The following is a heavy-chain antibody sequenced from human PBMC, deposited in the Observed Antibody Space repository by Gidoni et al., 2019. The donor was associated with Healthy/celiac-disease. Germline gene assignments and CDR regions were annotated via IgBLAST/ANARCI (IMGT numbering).Heavy chain of an antibody. D-gene: IGHD3-16*01. Sequence: VQLQESGTGLGKPSEPLSLTCTVSGGPISSSYWSWIRQPPGQGLEWIAEIYYSGSTTYHPSLKRRVTISVYTSNNKFSLLLSSVTAADTAVYYCARHEYVEYYYYMDVWGKGTTVTVSS. CDR2: IYYSGST. J-gene: IGHJ6*03. CDR1: GGPISSSY. CDR3: ARHEYVEYYYYMDV. V-gene: IGHV4-59*08.